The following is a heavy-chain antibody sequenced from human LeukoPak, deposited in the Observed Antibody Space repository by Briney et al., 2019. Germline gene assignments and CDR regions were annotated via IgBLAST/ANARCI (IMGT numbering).Heavy chain of an antibody. V-gene: IGHV4-34*01. D-gene: IGHD3-3*01. CDR1: GGSFSGYY. Sequence: SETLSLTCAVYGGSFSGYYWSWIRQPPGKGLEWIGEIYHSGSTNYNPSLKSRVTISVDKSKNQFSLKLSSVTAADTAVYYCARARTYTIFGVVIYYFDYWGQGTLVTVSS. J-gene: IGHJ4*02. CDR3: ARARTYTIFGVVIYYFDY. CDR2: IYHSGST.